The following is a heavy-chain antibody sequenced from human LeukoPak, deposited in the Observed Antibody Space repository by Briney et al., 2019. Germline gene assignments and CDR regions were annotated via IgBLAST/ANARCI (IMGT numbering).Heavy chain of an antibody. CDR2: ISACNGNT. D-gene: IGHD3-22*01. J-gene: IGHJ4*02. CDR1: GGTFSSYA. V-gene: IGHV1-18*01. CDR3: AREGVYYYDSSGYFRRYYFDY. Sequence: ASVKVSCKASGGTFSSYAISWVRQAPGQGLEWMGWISACNGNTNYAQKLQGRVTMTTDTSTSTAYMELRSLRSDDTAVYYCAREGVYYYDSSGYFRRYYFDYWGQGTLVTVSS.